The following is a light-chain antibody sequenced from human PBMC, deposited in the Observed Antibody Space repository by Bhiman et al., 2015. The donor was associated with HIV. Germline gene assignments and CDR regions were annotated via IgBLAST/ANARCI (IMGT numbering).Light chain of an antibody. CDR3: QVWDSTTAV. V-gene: IGLV3-19*01. CDR2: GKN. CDR1: SLRSYY. Sequence: SSELTQDPAVSVALGQTVRITCQGDSLRSYYASWYQQKPGQAPLLVIYGKNNRPSGIPDRFSGSNSGNTFTLTISGAQAVDEADYFCQVWDSTTAVFGGGTKLTVL. J-gene: IGLJ3*02.